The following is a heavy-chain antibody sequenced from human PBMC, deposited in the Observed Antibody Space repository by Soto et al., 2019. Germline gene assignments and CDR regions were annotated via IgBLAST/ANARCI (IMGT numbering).Heavy chain of an antibody. CDR3: ARQEDIVVVPAVDY. Sequence: QVQLVESGGGVVQPGRSLRLSCAASGFTFSSYGMQWVRQAPGKGLEWVAVIWYDGSNKYYADSVKGRFTISRDNSKNTLYLQMNSLRAEDTAVYYCARQEDIVVVPAVDYWGQGTLVTVSS. CDR2: IWYDGSNK. J-gene: IGHJ4*02. V-gene: IGHV3-33*01. D-gene: IGHD2-2*01. CDR1: GFTFSSYG.